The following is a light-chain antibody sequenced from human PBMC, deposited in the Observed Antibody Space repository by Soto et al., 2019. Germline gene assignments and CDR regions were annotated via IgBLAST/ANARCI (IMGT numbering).Light chain of an antibody. Sequence: QSVLTQPASVSGSPVQSITISCTGVNSDSGGYQYVSWYQQHPGKAPKLLIFDVTNRPSGVSDRFSGSESGTTASLTISGLQADDEADYYGSSFGSTSRFGVFGTGTKVTVL. J-gene: IGLJ1*01. V-gene: IGLV2-14*01. CDR3: SSFGSTSRFGV. CDR1: NSDSGGYQY. CDR2: DVT.